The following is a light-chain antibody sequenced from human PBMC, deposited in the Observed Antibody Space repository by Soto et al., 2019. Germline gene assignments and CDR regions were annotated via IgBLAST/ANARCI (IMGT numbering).Light chain of an antibody. V-gene: IGLV1-51*01. J-gene: IGLJ3*02. CDR3: GTWDTNSPTGGRAV. Sequence: QSVLTQPPSLSAAPGQTVTVSCTGNRSNVAGNYVSWYQQIPGTAPRLLIYDNNRRPTGIPERFSGSKTGASATLAITGLQTGDEAVYYCGTWDTNSPTGGRAVFGGGTKLTVL. CDR2: DNN. CDR1: RSNVAGNY.